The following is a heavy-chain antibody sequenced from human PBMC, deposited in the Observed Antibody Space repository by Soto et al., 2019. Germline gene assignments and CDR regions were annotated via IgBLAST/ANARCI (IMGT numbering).Heavy chain of an antibody. V-gene: IGHV1-69*06. Sequence: SVKVSCKASGGTFSSYAISWVRQAPGQGLEWMGGIIPIFGTANYAQKFQGRVTITADKSTSTAYMELSSLRSEDTAVYYCARSLKMAKIIGPLDYWGQGTLVTAPQ. CDR1: GGTFSSYA. CDR3: ARSLKMAKIIGPLDY. J-gene: IGHJ4*02. D-gene: IGHD5-12*01. CDR2: IIPIFGTA.